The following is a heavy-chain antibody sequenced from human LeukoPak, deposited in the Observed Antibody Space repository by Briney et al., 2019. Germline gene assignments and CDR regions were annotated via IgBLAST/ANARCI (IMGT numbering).Heavy chain of an antibody. D-gene: IGHD3-3*01. CDR3: ARGEGYYDFWSGSLGGYMDV. J-gene: IGHJ6*03. CDR1: GFTFSSYW. Sequence: GGSLRLACAASGFTFSSYWMHWVRQAPGKGLVWVSRNNIYGSSTSYADSVKGRFTNSRDNANTTLCLQMTRLRAANTAVYYCARGEGYYDFWSGSLGGYMDVWGKGTTVTVSS. V-gene: IGHV3-74*01. CDR2: NNIYGSST.